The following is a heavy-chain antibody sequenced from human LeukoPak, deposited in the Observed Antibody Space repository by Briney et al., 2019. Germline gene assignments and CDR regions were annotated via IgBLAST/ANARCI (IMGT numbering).Heavy chain of an antibody. Sequence: GGSLRLSCAASGFTFSSYAMSWVRQAPGKGLEWVSRIKSKTDGGTTHYAAPVKGRFTIPRDDSKDTLYLQMNSLKTEDTAVYYCSTDILETNWGGYWGQGTLVTVSS. V-gene: IGHV3-15*01. J-gene: IGHJ4*02. CDR3: STDILETNWGGY. CDR2: IKSKTDGGTT. D-gene: IGHD7-27*01. CDR1: GFTFSSYA.